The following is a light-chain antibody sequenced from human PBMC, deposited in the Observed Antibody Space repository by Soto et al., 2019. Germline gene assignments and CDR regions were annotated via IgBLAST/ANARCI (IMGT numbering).Light chain of an antibody. V-gene: IGKV1-17*01. CDR1: QGIRND. CDR3: QQVHSYPFT. Sequence: PSSLSAAVRGRGTITCRASQGIRNDLGWYQQKPGKAPKLLIYAASTVQSGVPSRFSGSGSETDFTLTISSLQPEDFATFYCQQVHSYPFTFGRGTKVDIK. CDR2: AAS. J-gene: IGKJ4*01.